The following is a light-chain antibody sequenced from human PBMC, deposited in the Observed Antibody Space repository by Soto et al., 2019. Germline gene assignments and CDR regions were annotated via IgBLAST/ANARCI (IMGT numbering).Light chain of an antibody. CDR1: QGISSY. Sequence: AIRMTQSPSSLSSSTGDRVTITCRASQGISSYLAWYQQKPGKDPKILIYAASTLQSGVPSRFSGSGSGTDFTLTISCLQSEDFATYYCQQYYSYLALTFGGGTKVEIK. J-gene: IGKJ4*01. V-gene: IGKV1-8*01. CDR2: AAS. CDR3: QQYYSYLALT.